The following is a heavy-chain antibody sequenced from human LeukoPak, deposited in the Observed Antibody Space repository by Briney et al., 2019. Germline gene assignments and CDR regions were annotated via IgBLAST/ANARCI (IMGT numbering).Heavy chain of an antibody. J-gene: IGHJ4*02. CDR3: AKDQQYNYGSGSYFADY. CDR1: GFTFSSYA. CDR2: ISGSGGST. D-gene: IGHD3-10*01. V-gene: IGHV3-23*01. Sequence: GGSLRLSCAASGFTFSSYAMSWVRQAPGKGLEWVSAISGSGGSTYYADSVKGRFTISRDNSKNTLYLQMNSLRAEDTAVYYCAKDQQYNYGSGSYFADYWGQGTLVTVSS.